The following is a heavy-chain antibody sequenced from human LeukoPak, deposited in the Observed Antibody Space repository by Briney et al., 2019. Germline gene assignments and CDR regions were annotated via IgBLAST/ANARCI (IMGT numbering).Heavy chain of an antibody. CDR3: ARASYSGSYYAY. CDR1: GFTFSRYS. J-gene: IGHJ4*02. CDR2: ISSSSSYI. Sequence: GGSLRLSCAASGFTFSRYSMNWVRQAPGKGLEWVSSISSSSSYINYADSVKGLITISRDNAKNSLYLQMNSLRAEDTAVYYRARASYSGSYYAYWGQGTLVTVSS. D-gene: IGHD1-26*01. V-gene: IGHV3-21*01.